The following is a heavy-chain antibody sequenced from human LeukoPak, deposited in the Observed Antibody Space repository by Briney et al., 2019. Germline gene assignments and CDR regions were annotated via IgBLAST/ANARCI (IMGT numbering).Heavy chain of an antibody. Sequence: SETLSLTCAVSGYSISSGYYWSWIRQPPGKGLEWIGEITHGGSTNYNPSLKSRVTISVDTSKNQFSLEFNSVTAADTAVYYCARGGWHSSSWYFEYWGQGTLVTVSS. V-gene: IGHV4-34*01. J-gene: IGHJ4*02. CDR1: GYSISSGYY. CDR2: ITHGGST. CDR3: ARGGWHSSSWYFEY. D-gene: IGHD6-13*01.